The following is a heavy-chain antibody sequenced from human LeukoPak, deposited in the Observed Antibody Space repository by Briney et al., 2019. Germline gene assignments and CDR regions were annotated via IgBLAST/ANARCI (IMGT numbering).Heavy chain of an antibody. J-gene: IGHJ6*03. CDR1: GGSISSGGYY. D-gene: IGHD2-15*01. CDR2: IYYSGST. V-gene: IGHV4-61*08. CDR3: ASGPLGVAATPYYYYYMDV. Sequence: SQTLSLTCTVSGGSISSGGYYWSWIRQPPGKGLEWIGYIYYSGSTNYNPSLKSRVTISVDTSKNQFSLKLSSVTAADTAVYYCASGPLGVAATPYYYYYMDVWGKGTTVTVSS.